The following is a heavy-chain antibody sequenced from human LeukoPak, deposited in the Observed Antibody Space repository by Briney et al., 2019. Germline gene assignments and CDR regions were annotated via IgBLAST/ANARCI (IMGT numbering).Heavy chain of an antibody. CDR3: ARVTSGWFSDY. D-gene: IGHD6-19*01. CDR1: GFTFSSYS. J-gene: IGHJ4*02. Sequence: GGSLRLSCAASGFTFSSYSMNWVRQAPGKGLEWVSTITSSSTYISYADSVKGRFTISRDNAKNSLYLQMNSLRAEDTAIYYCARVTSGWFSDYWGQGTLVAVSS. V-gene: IGHV3-21*01. CDR2: ITSSSTYI.